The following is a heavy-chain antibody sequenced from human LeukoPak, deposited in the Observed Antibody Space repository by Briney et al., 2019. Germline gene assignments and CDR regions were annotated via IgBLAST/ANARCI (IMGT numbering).Heavy chain of an antibody. J-gene: IGHJ4*02. V-gene: IGHV1-69*06. D-gene: IGHD2-2*01. CDR3: TGYCSSTSCYPVDY. Sequence: GASVTVSFTASGGTFISYAISWVRQAPGQGLEWMGRIIPIFGTANYAQKFQGRVTITADKSTSTAYMELSSLRSEDTAVYYCTGYCSSTSCYPVDYWGQGTLVTVSS. CDR2: IIPIFGTA. CDR1: GGTFISYA.